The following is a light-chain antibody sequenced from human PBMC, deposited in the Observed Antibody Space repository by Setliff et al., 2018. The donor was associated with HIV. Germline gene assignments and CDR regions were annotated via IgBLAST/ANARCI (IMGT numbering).Light chain of an antibody. CDR3: SSYTFSSTPYV. J-gene: IGLJ1*01. Sequence: QSVLTQPPSASGSPGQSVTISCTGASGDIGSHNSVAWYRQHPGKAPKLTIYEVSNRPSWVSNRFSGSKSGNTASLTISGLQAEDEADYYCSSYTFSSTPYVFGTGTKVTVL. CDR2: EVS. CDR1: SGDIGSHNS. V-gene: IGLV2-14*01.